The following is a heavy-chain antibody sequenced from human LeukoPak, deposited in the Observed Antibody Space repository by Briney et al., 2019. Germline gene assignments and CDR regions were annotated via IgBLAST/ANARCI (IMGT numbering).Heavy chain of an antibody. D-gene: IGHD6-13*01. V-gene: IGHV4-39*07. CDR1: GGSVSSSTYY. CDR2: VYYTGST. CDR3: ASSPNIASAGTFDI. J-gene: IGHJ3*02. Sequence: SETLSLTCTVSGGSVSSSTYYWGWIRQPPGKGLEWIGSVYYTGSTYYSPSLKSRVTISVDTSKKQFSLKLSSVTAADTAVYYCASSPNIASAGTFDIWGQGTMVTVSS.